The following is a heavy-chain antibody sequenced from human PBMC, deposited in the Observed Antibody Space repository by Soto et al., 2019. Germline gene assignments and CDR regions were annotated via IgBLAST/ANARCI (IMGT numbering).Heavy chain of an antibody. V-gene: IGHV4-34*01. Sequence: QVQLQQWGAGLLKPSETLSLTCAVYGGSFSGYYWSWIRQPPGKGLEWIGEINHSGSTNYNPSLKSRVTISVDTSKNQFSLKLSSVTAADTAVYYCARGGIAAAGRVVRWFDPWGQGTLVTVSS. CDR3: ARGGIAAAGRVVRWFDP. D-gene: IGHD6-13*01. CDR1: GGSFSGYY. CDR2: INHSGST. J-gene: IGHJ5*02.